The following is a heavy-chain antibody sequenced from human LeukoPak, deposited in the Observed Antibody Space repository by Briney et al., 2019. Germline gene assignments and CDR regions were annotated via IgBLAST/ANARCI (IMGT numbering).Heavy chain of an antibody. CDR2: ISSSGSAI. CDR3: ATLKGAYDYDRLDY. J-gene: IGHJ4*02. V-gene: IGHV3-11*01. D-gene: IGHD3-22*01. Sequence: GGSLRLSCAVSGFTFSDYYMSWIRQAPGKGLEWVSYISSSGSAIYYADSVKGRFTISRDNAKNSLYLQMNSLRAGDTAVYYCATLKGAYDYDRLDYWGQGTLVTVSS. CDR1: GFTFSDYY.